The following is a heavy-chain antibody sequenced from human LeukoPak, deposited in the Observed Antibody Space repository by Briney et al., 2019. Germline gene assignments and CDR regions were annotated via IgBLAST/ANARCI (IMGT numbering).Heavy chain of an antibody. V-gene: IGHV4-39*07. CDR3: ARTPPGPDYRC. J-gene: IGHJ4*02. Sequence: SETLSLTCTVSGGSIRTSNYYWGWIRQPPGKGLELIGNIYDGGSTYYTPSLRSRVTMSVDTSKNQFSLKLNSVTAADTAVYYCARTPPGPDYRCWGQGILVTVSS. CDR1: GGSIRTSNYY. CDR2: IYDGGST. D-gene: IGHD1-14*01.